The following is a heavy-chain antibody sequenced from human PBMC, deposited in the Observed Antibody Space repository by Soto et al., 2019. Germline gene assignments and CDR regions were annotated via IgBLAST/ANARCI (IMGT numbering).Heavy chain of an antibody. CDR1: GDTFTSYY. D-gene: IGHD2-15*01. CDR3: VKQAHCLDGVAFDY. CDR2: INPNGGST. J-gene: IGHJ4*02. V-gene: IGHV1-46*01. Sequence: ASVKVSCKAPGDTFTSYYMHWVRQAPGHGLEWMGVINPNGGSTRFAQKFQGRVTMTSDTSTSTVYMELRGLRPEDTAIYYCVKQAHCLDGVAFDYWGQGTQVTVSS.